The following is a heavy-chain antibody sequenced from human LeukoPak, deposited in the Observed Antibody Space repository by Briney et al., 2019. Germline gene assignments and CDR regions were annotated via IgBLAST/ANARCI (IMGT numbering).Heavy chain of an antibody. CDR3: AKGGYSSSWSPDY. CDR1: GFTFSSYG. J-gene: IGHJ4*02. CDR2: ISGNGGST. V-gene: IGHV3-23*01. Sequence: GGSLRLSCAASGFTFSSYGMSWVRQAPGKGLEWVSAISGNGGSTYYADSVKGRFTISRDNSKNTLYLQMNSLRAEDTAVYYCAKGGYSSSWSPDYWGQGTLVTVSS. D-gene: IGHD6-13*01.